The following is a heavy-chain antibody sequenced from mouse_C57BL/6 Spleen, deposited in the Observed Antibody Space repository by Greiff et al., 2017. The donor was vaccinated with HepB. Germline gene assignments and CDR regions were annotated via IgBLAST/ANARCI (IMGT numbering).Heavy chain of an antibody. D-gene: IGHD2-2*01. Sequence: ESGPGLVKPSQSLSLTCSVTGYSITSGYYWNWIRQFPGNNLEWMGYISYDGSNNYNPSLKNRISITRDTSKNQFFLKFNSVTTEDTATYYCARPYGYDPWFAYWGQGTLVTVSA. CDR1: GYSITSGYY. J-gene: IGHJ3*01. V-gene: IGHV3-6*01. CDR2: ISYDGSN. CDR3: ARPYGYDPWFAY.